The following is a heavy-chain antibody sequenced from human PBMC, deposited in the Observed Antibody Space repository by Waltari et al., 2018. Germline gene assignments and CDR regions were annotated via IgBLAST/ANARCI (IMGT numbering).Heavy chain of an antibody. V-gene: IGHV4-38-2*01. D-gene: IGHD3-10*01. J-gene: IGHJ4*02. Sequence: QVQLQESGPGLVKPSETLSLTCPVSGYSIRSVSYWAWTRTTPGKGLEWIGSIYHSGSTYYNPSLKSRVTISVDTSKNQFSLKLSSVTAADTAVYYCARQEYYYGSGQEYYFDYWGQGTRVTVSS. CDR3: ARQEYYYGSGQEYYFDY. CDR2: IYHSGST. CDR1: GYSIRSVSY.